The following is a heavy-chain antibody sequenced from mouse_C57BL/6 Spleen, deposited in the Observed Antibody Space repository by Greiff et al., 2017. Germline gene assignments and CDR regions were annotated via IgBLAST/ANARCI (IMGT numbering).Heavy chain of an antibody. J-gene: IGHJ2*01. V-gene: IGHV5-12*01. D-gene: IGHD2-4*01. CDR1: GFTFSDYY. CDR3: ARRGDYDGVDY. Sequence: EVQLVESGGGLVQPGGSLKLSCAASGFTFSDYYMYWVRQTPEKRLEWVAYISNGGGSTYYPDTVKGRFTISRDNAKNTLYLQMSRLKSEDTAMYYCARRGDYDGVDYWGQGTTLTVSS. CDR2: ISNGGGST.